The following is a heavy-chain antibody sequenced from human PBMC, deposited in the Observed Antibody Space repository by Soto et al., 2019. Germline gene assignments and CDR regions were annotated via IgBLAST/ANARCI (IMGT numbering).Heavy chain of an antibody. CDR2: ISWNSDNI. D-gene: IGHD3-9*01. J-gene: IGHJ6*01. CDR3: AKDRSSILHYGMDV. V-gene: IGHV3-9*01. CDR1: EFTFDDYA. Sequence: EVQLVESGGGLVQPGRSLRLSCAASEFTFDDYAMHWVRQAPGKGLEWVSGISWNSDNIGYADSVKGRFTISRDNVKNSLYLQMNSLRAEDTALYYCAKDRSSILHYGMDVWRQGTTVTVSS.